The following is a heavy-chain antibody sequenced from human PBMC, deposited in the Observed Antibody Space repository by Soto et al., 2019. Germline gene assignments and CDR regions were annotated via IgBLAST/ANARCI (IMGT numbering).Heavy chain of an antibody. D-gene: IGHD3-22*01. CDR3: ARDPDYYYDH. Sequence: PGGSLRLSCAASGFTFSDYYMSWVRQAPGKGLEWVSIVYSDGSTYYADSVKGRFTISRDNSKNTLYLQMNSLRVEDTDMYYCARDPDYYYDHWGQGTLVTVSS. J-gene: IGHJ4*02. CDR2: VYSDGST. CDR1: GFTFSDYY. V-gene: IGHV3-66*01.